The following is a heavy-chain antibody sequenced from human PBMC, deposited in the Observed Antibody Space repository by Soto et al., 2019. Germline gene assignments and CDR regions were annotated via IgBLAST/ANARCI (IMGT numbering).Heavy chain of an antibody. CDR3: ARGLATAAAEAH. CDR1: GASFSSYY. D-gene: IGHD6-13*01. CDR2: IYYSGST. V-gene: IGHV4-59*01. Sequence: SSETLSLTCTVSGASFSSYYWSWIRQPPGKGLEWIGYIYYSGSTNYNPSLKSRVTISVDTSKNQFSLKLSSVTAADTAVYYCARGLATAAAEAHWGQGTLVTVSS. J-gene: IGHJ4*02.